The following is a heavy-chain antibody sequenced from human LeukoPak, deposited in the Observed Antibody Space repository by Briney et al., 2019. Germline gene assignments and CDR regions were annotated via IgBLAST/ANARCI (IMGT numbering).Heavy chain of an antibody. V-gene: IGHV1-69*13. D-gene: IGHD1-26*01. CDR1: GGTFSSYS. CDR2: IIPIFGTA. CDR3: ARHPYSGSYQFDY. J-gene: IGHJ4*02. Sequence: GASVKVSCKASGGTFSSYSIIWVRQAPGQGLEWMGGIIPIFGTANYAQKFQGRVTITADESTSTAYMELSSLRSEDTAVYYCARHPYSGSYQFDYWGQGTLVTVSS.